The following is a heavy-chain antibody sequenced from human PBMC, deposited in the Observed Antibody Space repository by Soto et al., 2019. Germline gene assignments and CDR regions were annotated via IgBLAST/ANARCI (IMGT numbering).Heavy chain of an antibody. Sequence: QVQLVQSGAEVKKPGASVKVSCKASGYTFTSYGISWVRQAPGQGLEWMGWISAYNGNTNYAQKLQGRVTMTTDTATSTGNMELRSLRSDDTAVYYCARDPLDELAEAGNDDAFDIWGQGTMVTVSS. D-gene: IGHD6-13*01. CDR1: GYTFTSYG. V-gene: IGHV1-18*01. CDR2: ISAYNGNT. J-gene: IGHJ3*02. CDR3: ARDPLDELAEAGNDDAFDI.